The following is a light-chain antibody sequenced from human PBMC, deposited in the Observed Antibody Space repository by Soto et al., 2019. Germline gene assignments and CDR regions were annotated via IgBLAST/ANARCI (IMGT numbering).Light chain of an antibody. J-gene: IGKJ1*01. CDR2: DAS. V-gene: IGKV1-5*01. Sequence: DIQVTQSPSTLSASVVDRVTITCGASQSSGTWLAWYQQKPGKAPKLLIFDASTLESGVPSRFSGSGSGTDFTRTISSLQPDDVATYYCQQYSDSAGAFGQGTRVEIK. CDR3: QQYSDSAGA. CDR1: QSSGTW.